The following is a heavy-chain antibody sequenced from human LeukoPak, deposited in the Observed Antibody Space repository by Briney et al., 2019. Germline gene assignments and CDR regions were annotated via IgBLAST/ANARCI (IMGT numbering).Heavy chain of an antibody. D-gene: IGHD6-25*01. J-gene: IGHJ4*02. V-gene: IGHV4-34*01. CDR3: ARGERYTSGKFDY. CDR2: VNDRGST. CDR1: GGSLSGYY. Sequence: SETLSLTCGVYGGSLSGYYWSWIRQPPGKGLEWIGEVNDRGSTDYNPSLKSRVTISADTSKNQFSLRLSSVTAADTAVYFCARGERYTSGKFDYWGQGTLVTVSS.